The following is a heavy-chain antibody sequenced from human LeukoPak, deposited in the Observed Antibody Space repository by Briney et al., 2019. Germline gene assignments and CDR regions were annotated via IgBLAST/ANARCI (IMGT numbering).Heavy chain of an antibody. Sequence: PGGSLRLSCAASGFTFSAYWMNWVRQAPGKGLEWVANIKQDGSEIYYVDSVRGRFTISRDNAKNSLYLQMNSLRAGDTAFYYCARGLYPGGLDWSNYFDYWGQGALVTVSS. CDR1: GFTFSAYW. CDR3: ARGLYPGGLDWSNYFDY. V-gene: IGHV3-7*01. J-gene: IGHJ4*02. D-gene: IGHD3-9*01. CDR2: IKQDGSEI.